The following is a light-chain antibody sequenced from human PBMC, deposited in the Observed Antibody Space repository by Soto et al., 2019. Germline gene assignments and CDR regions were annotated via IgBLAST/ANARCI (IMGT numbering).Light chain of an antibody. V-gene: IGKV3-20*01. Sequence: EIVLTQSPGTLSLSPGERATLSCRNSQSLSSSYLAWYQQKPGQAPRLLIYSASSRATGIPDRFSGSGSGTDFTLTINRLEPEDFAVYYCQQYDNSVYTFGQGTRLEIK. CDR1: QSLSSSY. CDR3: QQYDNSVYT. J-gene: IGKJ2*01. CDR2: SAS.